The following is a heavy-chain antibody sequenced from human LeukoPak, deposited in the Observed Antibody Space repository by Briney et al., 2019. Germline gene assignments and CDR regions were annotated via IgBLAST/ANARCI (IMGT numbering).Heavy chain of an antibody. D-gene: IGHD3-10*01. CDR2: IRGSGGNT. CDR3: AKKSPGTYYAPPDY. CDR1: GFTFSSYA. Sequence: GGSLRLSCAAAGFTFSSYAMTWVRQAPGKGLEWVSGIRGSGGNTDYADSVKGRFTISRDNSKNTLYLQMNSLRAEDTAVYYCAKKSPGTYYAPPDYWGQGTLVTVSS. V-gene: IGHV3-23*01. J-gene: IGHJ4*02.